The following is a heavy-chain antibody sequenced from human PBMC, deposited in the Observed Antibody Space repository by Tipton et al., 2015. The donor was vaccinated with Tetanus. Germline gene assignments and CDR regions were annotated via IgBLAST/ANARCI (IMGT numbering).Heavy chain of an antibody. D-gene: IGHD3-3*01. CDR3: ASRFGVGWFDP. J-gene: IGHJ5*02. CDR2: IYHSGST. V-gene: IGHV4-30-2*01. Sequence: TPSLTCAVSGGSISSGGYSWSWIRQPPGKGLEWIGYIYHSGSTYYNPSLKSRVTISVDRSKNQFSLKLSSVTAADTAVYYCASRFGVGWFDPWGQGTLVTVSS. CDR1: GGSISSGGYS.